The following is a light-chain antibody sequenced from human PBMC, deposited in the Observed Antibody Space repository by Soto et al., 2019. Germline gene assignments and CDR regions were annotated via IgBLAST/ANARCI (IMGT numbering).Light chain of an antibody. J-gene: IGKJ4*01. V-gene: IGKV1-9*01. CDR3: QPLNAYPLT. CDR2: AAS. Sequence: DIQLTQSPSLLSASVGDRVTITCRASQGFSTYLAWYQQTSGKAPKLLISAASTLQRGVPSRFSGSGSGTQFTLPISSLQPEAFAPYYCQPLNAYPLTFCEGTRVEIK. CDR1: QGFSTY.